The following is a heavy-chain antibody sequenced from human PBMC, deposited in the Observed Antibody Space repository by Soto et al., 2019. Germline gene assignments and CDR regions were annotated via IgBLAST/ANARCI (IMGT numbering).Heavy chain of an antibody. J-gene: IGHJ3*02. V-gene: IGHV4-61*01. D-gene: IGHD3-22*01. CDR2: IYYSGST. Sequence: KTSETLSLTCTVSGGSVSSGSYYWSWIRQPPGKGLEWIGYIYYSGSTNYNPSLKSRVTISVDTSKNQFSLKLSSVTAADTAVYYCARDSTWYYYDDSAAFDIWGQGTMVTVSS. CDR3: ARDSTWYYYDDSAAFDI. CDR1: GGSVSSGSYY.